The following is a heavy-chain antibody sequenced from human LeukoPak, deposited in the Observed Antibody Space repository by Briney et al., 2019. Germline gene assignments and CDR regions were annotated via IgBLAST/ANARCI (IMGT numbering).Heavy chain of an antibody. CDR3: ARAYSYYYYYMDV. V-gene: IGHV4-59*01. D-gene: IGHD1-26*01. CDR1: GGSISSYY. CDR2: IYYSGST. J-gene: IGHJ6*03. Sequence: SETLSLTCTVSGGSISSYYWSWIRQPPGKGLEWIGYIYYSGSTNYNPSLKSRVTISVDTSKNQFSLKLSSVTAADTAVYYCARAYSYYYYYMDVWGKGTTVTVSS.